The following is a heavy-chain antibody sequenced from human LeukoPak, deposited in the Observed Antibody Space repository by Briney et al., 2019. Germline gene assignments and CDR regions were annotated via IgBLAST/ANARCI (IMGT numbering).Heavy chain of an antibody. J-gene: IGHJ4*02. D-gene: IGHD6-19*01. CDR1: GFTPSSYD. V-gene: IGHV3-13*01. Sequence: PRGSLTLPCAASGFTPSSYDMHWLPQATGQPLEWVSAIGTAGDTYYPGSVKGRFTISRENAKNSLYLQMNSLRAGDTAVYYCASSSGREALVYWGQGTLVTVSS. CDR2: IGTAGDT. CDR3: ASSSGREALVY.